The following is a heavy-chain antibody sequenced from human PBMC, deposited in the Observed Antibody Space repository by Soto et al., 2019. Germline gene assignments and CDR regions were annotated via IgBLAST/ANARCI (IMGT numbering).Heavy chain of an antibody. Sequence: QVQLQESGPGLVKPSQTLSLTCTVSGGSISSGDYYWSWIRQPPGKGLEGIGYIYYSGSTYYNPALKSRFTISVDTSKHQFSLKLSSVTAADPAVYYCAQYSSGLAFEIWGQGTMVTVSS. V-gene: IGHV4-30-4*01. D-gene: IGHD6-19*01. J-gene: IGHJ3*02. CDR1: GGSISSGDYY. CDR3: AQYSSGLAFEI. CDR2: IYYSGST.